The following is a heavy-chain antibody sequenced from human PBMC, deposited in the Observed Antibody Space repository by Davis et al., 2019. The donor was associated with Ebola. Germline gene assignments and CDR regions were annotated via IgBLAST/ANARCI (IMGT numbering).Heavy chain of an antibody. CDR2: ISRSSSPI. CDR1: GFTFSDYS. D-gene: IGHD4-17*01. J-gene: IGHJ2*01. V-gene: IGHV3-48*02. CDR3: TRHVSGDFWYFDL. Sequence: GGSLRLSCSPSGFTFSDYSFTWVRQAPGKGLEWVSFISRSSSPIYYADSVKGRFTISRDNAKNSLSLQMNSLRDEDTAVYYCTRHVSGDFWYFDLWGRGTLVTVSS.